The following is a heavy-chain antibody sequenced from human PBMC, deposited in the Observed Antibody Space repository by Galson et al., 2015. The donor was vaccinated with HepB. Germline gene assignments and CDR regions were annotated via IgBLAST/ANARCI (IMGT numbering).Heavy chain of an antibody. D-gene: IGHD6-19*01. J-gene: IGHJ4*02. CDR1: GFTFSSYS. V-gene: IGHV3-21*01. CDR3: AREKSGIAVAGTRAFDY. CDR2: ISSSSSYI. Sequence: SLRLSCAASGFTFSSYSMNWVRQAPGKGLEWVSSISSSSSYIYYADSVKGRFAISRDNAKSSLYLQMNSLRAEDTAVYYCAREKSGIAVAGTRAFDYWGQGTLVTVSS.